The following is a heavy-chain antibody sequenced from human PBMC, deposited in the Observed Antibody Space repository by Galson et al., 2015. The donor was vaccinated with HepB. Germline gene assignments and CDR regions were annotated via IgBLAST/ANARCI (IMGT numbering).Heavy chain of an antibody. CDR3: ARDSQKGSSWYRCDY. CDR1: GFTFRSYG. D-gene: IGHD6-13*01. Sequence: SLRLSCAASGFTFRSYGMHWVRQAPGKGLEWVAVIWYDGSNKYYADSVKGRFTISRDNSKNTMYLQMNSLRAEDTAVYYCARDSQKGSSWYRCDYWGQGTLVTVSS. CDR2: IWYDGSNK. J-gene: IGHJ4*02. V-gene: IGHV3-33*08.